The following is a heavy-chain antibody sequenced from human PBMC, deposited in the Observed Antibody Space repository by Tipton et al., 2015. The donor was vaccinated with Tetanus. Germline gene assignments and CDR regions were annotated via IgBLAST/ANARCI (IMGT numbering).Heavy chain of an antibody. V-gene: IGHV4-34*01. D-gene: IGHD5-12*01. J-gene: IGHJ4*02. CDR3: VRGRGLGAYSFGFEY. CDR2: IYQTDST. CDR1: GGSFSAYY. Sequence: TLSLTCAVYGGSFSAYYWSWIRQPPGQGLEWLGYIYQTDSTYYNPSVRSRLTLSLQRSKNQVSLKLSSVTAADTAVYYCVRGRGLGAYSFGFEYWGQGALVTFSS.